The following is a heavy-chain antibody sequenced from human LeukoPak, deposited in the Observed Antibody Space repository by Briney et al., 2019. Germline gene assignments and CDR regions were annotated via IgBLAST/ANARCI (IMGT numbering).Heavy chain of an antibody. D-gene: IGHD6-19*01. CDR1: GFTFSSYA. J-gene: IGHJ4*02. V-gene: IGHV3-23*01. CDR2: ISGSGGST. Sequence: PGGSLRLSCAASGFTFSSYAMSWVRQAPGKGLEWVSAISGSGGSTYYADSVKGRFTISRDNSKNTLYLQMNSPRAEDTAVCYCAKGGIAVAGIDYWGQGTLVTVSS. CDR3: AKGGIAVAGIDY.